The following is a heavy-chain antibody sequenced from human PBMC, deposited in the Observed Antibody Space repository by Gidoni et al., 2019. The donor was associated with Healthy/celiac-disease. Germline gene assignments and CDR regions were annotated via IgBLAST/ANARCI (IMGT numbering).Heavy chain of an antibody. CDR1: GGSISSYY. CDR2: IYYSGST. CDR3: ARGDGDYIWGSYRPMGWFDP. V-gene: IGHV4-59*01. D-gene: IGHD3-16*02. Sequence: QVQLQESGPGLVKPSETLSLTCTVSGGSISSYYWSWIRQPPGKGLEWIGYIYYSGSTNYNPSLKSRVTISVDTSKNQFSLKLSSVTAADTAVYYCARGDGDYIWGSYRPMGWFDPWGQGTLVTVSS. J-gene: IGHJ5*02.